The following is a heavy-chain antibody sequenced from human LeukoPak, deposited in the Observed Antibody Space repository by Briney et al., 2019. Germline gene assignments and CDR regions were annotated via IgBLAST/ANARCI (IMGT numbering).Heavy chain of an antibody. D-gene: IGHD2-15*01. V-gene: IGHV3-74*01. CDR2: IYSDGSNT. CDR1: GFTFSSYW. CDR3: ARGEYCSGGSCYSAAFDI. Sequence: GGSLRPSCAASGFTFSSYWMHWVRQAPGKGLMWVSRIYSDGSNTNYADSVKGRFTISRDNAKNTLYLQMNSLRAEDTAVYYCARGEYCSGGSCYSAAFDIWGQGTMVTVSS. J-gene: IGHJ3*02.